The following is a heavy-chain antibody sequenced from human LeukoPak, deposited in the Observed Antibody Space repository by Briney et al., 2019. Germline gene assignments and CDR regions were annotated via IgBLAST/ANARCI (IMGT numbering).Heavy chain of an antibody. CDR1: GGSVSSSSYY. D-gene: IGHD3-9*01. Sequence: KPSETLSLTCTVSGGSVSSSSYYWGWIRQPPGKGLEWIGTIYYSGSTYYNPSLKSRVTISVDTSKNRFSLKLSSVTAADTAVYYCARQNILAGYLFDYWGQGTLVTVSS. J-gene: IGHJ4*02. CDR3: ARQNILAGYLFDY. CDR2: IYYSGST. V-gene: IGHV4-39*01.